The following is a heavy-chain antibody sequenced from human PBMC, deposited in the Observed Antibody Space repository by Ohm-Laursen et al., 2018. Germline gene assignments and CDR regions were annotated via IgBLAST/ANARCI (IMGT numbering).Heavy chain of an antibody. CDR1: GFNFSNYA. D-gene: IGHD5-24*01. V-gene: IGHV3-23*01. Sequence: SLRLSCTASGFNFSNYAMSWVRQAPGKGLEWVSTVTGSGSSTYYADSVKGRFTISRDNSRDTLYLQIHSLRADDTAVYYCANHRSATWVHKRFDYWGQGTLVTVSS. J-gene: IGHJ4*02. CDR2: VTGSGSST. CDR3: ANHRSATWVHKRFDY.